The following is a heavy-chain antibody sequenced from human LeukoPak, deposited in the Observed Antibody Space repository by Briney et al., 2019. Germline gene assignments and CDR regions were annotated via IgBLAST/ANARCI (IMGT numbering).Heavy chain of an antibody. V-gene: IGHV1-2*02. D-gene: IGHD3-9*01. CDR3: ARGVRYYDILTGLYPNWFDP. J-gene: IGHJ5*02. Sequence: ASVKVSCKASGYTFTGYYMHWVRQAPGQGLEWMGWINPNSGGTNYAQKFQGRVTMTRDTSISTAYMELSRLRSDDTAVYYCARGVRYYDILTGLYPNWFDPLGPGNPGHRLL. CDR1: GYTFTGYY. CDR2: INPNSGGT.